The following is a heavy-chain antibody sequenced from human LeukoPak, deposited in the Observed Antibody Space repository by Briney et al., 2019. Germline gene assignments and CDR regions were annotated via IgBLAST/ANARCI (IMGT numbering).Heavy chain of an antibody. Sequence: PSETLSLTCTVSGDSISSNYWSWIRQPAGKGLEWIGRIYTSGRTSNNPSLKSRVTMSLDASKNQFSLKLSSVTAADTAVYYCAREGYYYYMDVWGKGTTVTISS. V-gene: IGHV4-4*07. CDR1: GDSISSNY. CDR3: AREGYYYYMDV. CDR2: IYTSGRT. D-gene: IGHD6-13*01. J-gene: IGHJ6*03.